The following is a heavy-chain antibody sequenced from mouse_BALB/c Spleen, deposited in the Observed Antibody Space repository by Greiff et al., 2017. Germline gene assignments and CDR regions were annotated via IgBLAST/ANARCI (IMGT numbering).Heavy chain of an antibody. CDR1: GFTFTDYY. Sequence: EVQGVESGGGLVQPGGSLRLSCATSGFTFTDYYMSWVRQPPGKALEWLGFIRNKANGYTTEYSASVKGRFTISRDNSQSILYLQMNTLGAEDSATYYCAIAPTTAGKNYYAMDYWGKGTSVTVSS. CDR2: IRNKANGYTT. J-gene: IGHJ4*01. D-gene: IGHD1-2*01. V-gene: IGHV7-3*02. CDR3: AIAPTTAGKNYYAMDY.